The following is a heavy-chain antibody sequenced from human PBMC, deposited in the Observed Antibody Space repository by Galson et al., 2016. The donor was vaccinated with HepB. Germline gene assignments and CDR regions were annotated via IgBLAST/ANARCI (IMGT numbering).Heavy chain of an antibody. D-gene: IGHD1-7*01. J-gene: IGHJ4*02. V-gene: IGHV6-1*01. CDR3: ARTSPFNTGTFDY. CDR1: GDSVSSTSAN. CDR2: TYYKSKWYN. Sequence: CAISGDSVSSTSANWNWIRQSPSRGLEWLGRTYYKSKWYNDYAVSVQSRITINPDTSENQFSLQLDSMTPEDTAVYYCARTSPFNTGTFDYWGQGTLVTVSS.